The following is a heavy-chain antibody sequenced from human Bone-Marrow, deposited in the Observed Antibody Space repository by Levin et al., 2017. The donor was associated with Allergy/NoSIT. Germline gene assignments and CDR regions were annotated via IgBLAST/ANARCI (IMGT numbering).Heavy chain of an antibody. V-gene: IGHV1-69*01. CDR3: AGSNVLRFLEWRKYGMDV. Sequence: KISCKASGGTFSSYAISWVRQAPGQGLEWMGGIIPIFGTANYAQKFQGRVTITADESTSTAYMELSSLRSEDTAVYYCAGSNVLRFLEWRKYGMDVWGQGTTVTVSS. D-gene: IGHD3-3*01. CDR1: GGTFSSYA. J-gene: IGHJ6*02. CDR2: IIPIFGTA.